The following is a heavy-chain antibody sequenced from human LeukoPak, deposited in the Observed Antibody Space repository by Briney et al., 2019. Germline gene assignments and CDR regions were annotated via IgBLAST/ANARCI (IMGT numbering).Heavy chain of an antibody. D-gene: IGHD2-15*01. Sequence: SETLSLTCAVYGGSFGGYYWSWIRQPPGKGLEWIGEINHSGSTNYNPSLKSRVTISVDTSKNQFSLKLSSVTAADTAVYYCARRRVGGGSCYDYWGQGTLVTVSS. V-gene: IGHV4-34*01. CDR1: GGSFGGYY. CDR2: INHSGST. CDR3: ARRRVGGGSCYDY. J-gene: IGHJ4*02.